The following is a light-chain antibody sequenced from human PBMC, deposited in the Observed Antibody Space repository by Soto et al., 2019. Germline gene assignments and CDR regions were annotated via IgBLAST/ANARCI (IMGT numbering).Light chain of an antibody. CDR1: QSVSSSY. J-gene: IGKJ4*01. V-gene: IGKV3-20*01. CDR2: GAP. CDR3: QQYGSSPLT. Sequence: EIVLTQSPGTLSLSPGERATLSCRASQSVSSSYLAWYHQKPGQAPRLLFHGAPSRATGIPDRFSGSGSGTDFTLTISRLEPEYFAVYYCQQYGSSPLTFGGGTKVEIK.